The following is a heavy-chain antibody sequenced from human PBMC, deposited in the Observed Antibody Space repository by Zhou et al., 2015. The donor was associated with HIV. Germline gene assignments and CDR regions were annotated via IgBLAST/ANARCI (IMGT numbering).Heavy chain of an antibody. D-gene: IGHD3-3*01. CDR1: GFTFDDYA. J-gene: IGHJ4*02. CDR2: VSWNSNTI. CDR3: AKWRQVDSH. Sequence: EVQLEQSGGGLVQPGRSLRLSCAASGFTFDDYAMHWVRQAPGKGLEWVSGVSWNSNTIGYADSVKGRFTISRDSAKNSLYLQMNSLRAEDTAVYYCAKWRQVDSHWGQGTVVTVSS. V-gene: IGHV3-9*01.